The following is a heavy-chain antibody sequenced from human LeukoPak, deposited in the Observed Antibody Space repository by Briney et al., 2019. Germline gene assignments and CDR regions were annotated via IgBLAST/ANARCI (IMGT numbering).Heavy chain of an antibody. CDR3: AGVSESGWYYFDY. V-gene: IGHV3-30*03. CDR2: ISYDGSYK. D-gene: IGHD6-19*01. CDR1: GFTFSTYA. Sequence: GGSLRLSCAASGFTFSTYAMHWVRQAPGKGLEWVAVISYDGSYKYYADSVKGRFSISRDDSKKTLYLQMSSLRDEDTAVYYCAGVSESGWYYFDYWGQGALVTVSS. J-gene: IGHJ4*02.